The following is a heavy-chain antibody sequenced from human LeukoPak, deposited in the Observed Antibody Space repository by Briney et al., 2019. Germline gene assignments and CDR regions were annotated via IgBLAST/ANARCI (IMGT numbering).Heavy chain of an antibody. CDR1: VYTFTGYQ. CDR3: ARDRGWGGYYAMDV. J-gene: IGHJ6*02. D-gene: IGHD3-16*01. CDR2: INPHNGDT. V-gene: IGHV1-2*06. Sequence: GASVKVSCKAFVYTFTGYQLHWVRQTPGLGLEWMGRINPHNGDTNYAQKFLGRVTMTTDRAIDTAYMEVTNLTYGDAAVYFCARDRGWGGYYAMDVWGQGTTVIVSS.